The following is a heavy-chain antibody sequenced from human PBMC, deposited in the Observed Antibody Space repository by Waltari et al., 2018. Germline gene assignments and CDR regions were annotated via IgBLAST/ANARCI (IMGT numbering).Heavy chain of an antibody. Sequence: QVQLVQSGAEVKKPGSSVKVSCKASGGTFSSYAISWVRQAPGQGLEWMGGIIPIFGTANYAQKFQGRVTITADESTSTAYMELSSLRSEDMAVYYCARGLYYYDSSGYYYFDYWGQGTLVTVSS. CDR1: GGTFSSYA. CDR3: ARGLYYYDSSGYYYFDY. CDR2: IIPIFGTA. D-gene: IGHD3-22*01. J-gene: IGHJ4*02. V-gene: IGHV1-69*01.